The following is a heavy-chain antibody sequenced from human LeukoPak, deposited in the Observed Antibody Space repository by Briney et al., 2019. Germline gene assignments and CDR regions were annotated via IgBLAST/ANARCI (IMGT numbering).Heavy chain of an antibody. CDR3: AKAKRRSNWNDVEFDY. D-gene: IGHD1-20*01. Sequence: GGSLRLSCAASGFTFSSYWMSWVRQAPGKGLEWVANIKQDGSEKYYVDSVKGRFTISRDNSKNTLYLQMNSLRAEDTAVYYCAKAKRRSNWNDVEFDYWGQGTLVTVSS. J-gene: IGHJ4*02. CDR2: IKQDGSEK. CDR1: GFTFSSYW. V-gene: IGHV3-7*03.